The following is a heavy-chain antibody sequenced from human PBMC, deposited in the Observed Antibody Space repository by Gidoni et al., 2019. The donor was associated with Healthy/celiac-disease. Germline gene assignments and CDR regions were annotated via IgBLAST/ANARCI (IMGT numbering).Heavy chain of an antibody. CDR2: INHSGST. D-gene: IGHD2-15*01. V-gene: IGHV4-34*01. J-gene: IGHJ1*01. CDR1: GGSFSGYY. CDR3: ARGRMVVLKH. Sequence: QVQLQQWGAGLLKPSEPLSLTCAVYGGSFSGYYWSWIRQPPGKGLEWIGEINHSGSTNYNPSLKSRVTISVDTSKNQFSLKLSSVTAADTAVYYCARGRMVVLKHWGQGTLVTVSS.